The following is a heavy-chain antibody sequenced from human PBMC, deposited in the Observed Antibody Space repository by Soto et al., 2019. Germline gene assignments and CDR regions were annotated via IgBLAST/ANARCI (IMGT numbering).Heavy chain of an antibody. CDR3: ARDEWDYYYGMDV. J-gene: IGHJ6*02. Sequence: GGSLRLSCAASGFTFSSYGMHWVRQAPGKGLEWVAVIWYDGSNKYYADSVKGRFTISRDNSKNTLYLQMNSLRAEDTAVYYCARDEWDYYYGMDVWGQGTTVTVSS. CDR1: GFTFSSYG. D-gene: IGHD1-26*01. CDR2: IWYDGSNK. V-gene: IGHV3-33*01.